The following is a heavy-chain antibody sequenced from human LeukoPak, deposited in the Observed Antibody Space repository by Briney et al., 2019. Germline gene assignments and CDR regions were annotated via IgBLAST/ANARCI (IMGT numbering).Heavy chain of an antibody. Sequence: PSETLSLTCTVSGGSISSSSYYWAWIRQPPGKGLEWIGSIHYSGSTYYNPSLQSRVTISIDTSKNQFSLKLRFVTAADTAVYYCAGNYYGSGSYYSEDRYWGQGTLVTVSS. D-gene: IGHD3-10*01. CDR1: GGSISSSSYY. V-gene: IGHV4-39*07. J-gene: IGHJ4*02. CDR2: IHYSGST. CDR3: AGNYYGSGSYYSEDRY.